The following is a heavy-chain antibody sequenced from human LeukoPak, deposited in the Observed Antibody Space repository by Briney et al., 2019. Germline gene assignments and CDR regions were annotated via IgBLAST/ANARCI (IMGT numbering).Heavy chain of an antibody. CDR1: GFTFSTYW. CDR3: ARGNYDILTA. D-gene: IGHD3-9*01. CDR2: INSGGSIT. J-gene: IGHJ5*02. V-gene: IGHV3-74*01. Sequence: PGGSLRLSCAVSGFTFSTYWMHWVRQVPGKGLVWVSRINSGGSITSYADAVKGRFTISRDNAKNTLYLQVNSLRPEDTAVYYCARGNYDILTAWGQGTLVTVSS.